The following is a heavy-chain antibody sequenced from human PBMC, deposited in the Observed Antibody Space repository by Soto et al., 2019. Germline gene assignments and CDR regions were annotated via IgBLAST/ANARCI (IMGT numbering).Heavy chain of an antibody. Sequence: QVQLEQSGAEVEKPGSSVKVSCKPSGGTFKSYVLNWVRQAPGQGLEWMGGIIPSLGSADYAQKFQDRVTITADASTSTAYLELSSLRSEDSAVYYCAGTQFDTSGYYPSGLELWGQETLVTVAS. J-gene: IGHJ4*02. CDR2: IIPSLGSA. D-gene: IGHD3-22*01. CDR3: AGTQFDTSGYYPSGLEL. CDR1: GGTFKSYV. V-gene: IGHV1-69*01.